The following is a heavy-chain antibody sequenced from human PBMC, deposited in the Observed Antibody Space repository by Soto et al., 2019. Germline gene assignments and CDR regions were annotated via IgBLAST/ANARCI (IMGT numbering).Heavy chain of an antibody. D-gene: IGHD2-15*01. CDR3: AKDRNIVVVVAAPDAFDI. CDR1: GFTFSSYA. CDR2: ISGSGGST. Sequence: GGSLRLSCAASGFTFSSYAMSWVRQAPGKGLEWVSAISGSGGSTYYADSVKGRFTISRDNSKNTLYLQMNSLRADDTAVDYCAKDRNIVVVVAAPDAFDIGGQGTMVTVSS. V-gene: IGHV3-23*01. J-gene: IGHJ3*02.